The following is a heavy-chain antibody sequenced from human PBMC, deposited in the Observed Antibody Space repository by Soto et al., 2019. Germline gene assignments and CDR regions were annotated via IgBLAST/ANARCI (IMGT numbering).Heavy chain of an antibody. CDR2: ISSSSSYI. V-gene: IGHV3-21*01. CDR1: GFTFSSYS. J-gene: IGHJ3*02. CDR3: AIEPTYYYDSSGYYSHAFDI. Sequence: EVQLVESGGGLVKPGGSLRLSCAASGFTFSSYSMNWVRQAPGKGLEWVSSISSSSSYIYYADSVKGRFTISRDNAKNALYRQRNSLTAADTTVYYCAIEPTYYYDSSGYYSHAFDIWGQGTMVTVSS. D-gene: IGHD3-22*01.